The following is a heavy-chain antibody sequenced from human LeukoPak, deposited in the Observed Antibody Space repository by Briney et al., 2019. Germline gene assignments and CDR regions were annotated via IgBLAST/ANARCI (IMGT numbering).Heavy chain of an antibody. CDR1: GLSISGQW. V-gene: IGHV3-7*01. Sequence: GESLRLSCVASGLSISGQWMNWVRQAPGQGLEWVANIKHDGSEEYYVDSVEGRFTVSRDDGRNSVSLQMNSVRAEDTAVYYCGYTNNFYHWGQGTLVVVSS. J-gene: IGHJ4*02. CDR3: GYTNNFYH. D-gene: IGHD3-16*02. CDR2: IKHDGSEE.